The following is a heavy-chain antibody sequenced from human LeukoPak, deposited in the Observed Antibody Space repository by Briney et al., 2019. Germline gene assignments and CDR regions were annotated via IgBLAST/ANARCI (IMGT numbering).Heavy chain of an antibody. Sequence: GGSLRLSCAASGFTFSSYAMHWVRQAPGKGLEWVAVISYDGSNKYYADSVKGRFTISRDNSKNTLYLQMNSLRAEDTAVYYCARDGLPWIQLWSYDYWGQGTLVTVSS. CDR2: ISYDGSNK. CDR3: ARDGLPWIQLWSYDY. CDR1: GFTFSSYA. J-gene: IGHJ4*02. V-gene: IGHV3-30*04. D-gene: IGHD5-18*01.